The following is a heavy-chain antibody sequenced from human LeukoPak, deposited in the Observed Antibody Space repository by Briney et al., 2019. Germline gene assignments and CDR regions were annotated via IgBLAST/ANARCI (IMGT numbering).Heavy chain of an antibody. CDR3: ARALRYFDWLLDYWYFDL. D-gene: IGHD3-9*01. CDR1: GGSISSYY. Sequence: SETLSLTCTVSGGSISSYYWSWIRQPPGKGLEWIGYIYHNGDTYYNPSLKSRVTISIDRSKNQFSLKLSSVTAADTAVYYCARALRYFDWLLDYWYFDLWGRGTLVTVSS. J-gene: IGHJ2*01. V-gene: IGHV4-59*12. CDR2: IYHNGDT.